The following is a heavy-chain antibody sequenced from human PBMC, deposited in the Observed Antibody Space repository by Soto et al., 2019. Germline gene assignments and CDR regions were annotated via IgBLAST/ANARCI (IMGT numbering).Heavy chain of an antibody. J-gene: IGHJ6*02. CDR3: ATTSPPDYGDSRDYYYGMDV. D-gene: IGHD4-17*01. CDR1: GFTFSSYA. CDR2: ISGSGGST. V-gene: IGHV3-23*01. Sequence: GSLRLSCAASGFTFSSYAMSWVRQAPGKGLEWVSAISGSGGSTYYADSVKGRFTISRDNSKNTLYLQMNSLRAEDTAVYYCATTSPPDYGDSRDYYYGMDVWGQGTTVTVSS.